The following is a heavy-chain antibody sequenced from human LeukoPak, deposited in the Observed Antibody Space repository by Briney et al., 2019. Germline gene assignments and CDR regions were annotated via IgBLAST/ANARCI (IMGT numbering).Heavy chain of an antibody. V-gene: IGHV3-23*01. CDR3: AKQYSSSSEMDY. D-gene: IGHD6-6*01. Sequence: HPGGSLRLSCAASGFTVSSNYMSWVRQAPGKGLEWVSAISGSGGSTYYADSVKGRFTISRDNSKNTLYLQMNSLRAEDTAVYYCAKQYSSSSEMDYWGQGTLVTVSS. J-gene: IGHJ4*02. CDR2: ISGSGGST. CDR1: GFTVSSNY.